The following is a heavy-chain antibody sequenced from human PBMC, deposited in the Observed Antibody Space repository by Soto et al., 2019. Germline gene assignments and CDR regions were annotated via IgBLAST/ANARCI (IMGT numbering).Heavy chain of an antibody. CDR1: GGTFSSYT. CDR3: ARWAGYDFWSGYYPYYMDV. Sequence: QVQLVQSGAEVKKPGSSVKVSCKASGGTFSSYTISWVRQAPGQGLEWMGRIIPILGIANYAQKFQGRGTITADKSTSTAYMELSSLRSEDTAVYYCARWAGYDFWSGYYPYYMDVWGKGTTVTVSS. CDR2: IIPILGIA. V-gene: IGHV1-69*02. D-gene: IGHD3-3*01. J-gene: IGHJ6*03.